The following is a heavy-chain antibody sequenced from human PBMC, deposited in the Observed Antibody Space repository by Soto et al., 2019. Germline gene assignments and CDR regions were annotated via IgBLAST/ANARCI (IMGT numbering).Heavy chain of an antibody. J-gene: IGHJ4*02. D-gene: IGHD1-1*01. Sequence: QVQLQESGPGLVKPSETLSLTCTVSGGSISSYYWSWIRQPPGKGLEWIGYMYYSGSTNYNPSLKSRVTISVDMSKNQFSLKLSSVTAAETAVYYCARRYGYSCDYWGQGALVTVSS. CDR1: GGSISSYY. CDR2: MYYSGST. V-gene: IGHV4-59*08. CDR3: ARRYGYSCDY.